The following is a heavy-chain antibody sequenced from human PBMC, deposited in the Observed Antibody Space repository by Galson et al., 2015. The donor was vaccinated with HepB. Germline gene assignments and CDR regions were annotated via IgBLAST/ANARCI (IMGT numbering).Heavy chain of an antibody. CDR2: IRYDGSNK. Sequence: SLRLSCAASGFTFSSYGMHWVRQAPGKGLEWVAFIRYDGSNKYYADSVKGRFTISRDNSKNTLYLQMNSLRAEDTAVYYCAKALQGRYSGSYVDYWGQGTLVTVSS. J-gene: IGHJ4*02. V-gene: IGHV3-30*02. CDR3: AKALQGRYSGSYVDY. CDR1: GFTFSSYG. D-gene: IGHD1-26*01.